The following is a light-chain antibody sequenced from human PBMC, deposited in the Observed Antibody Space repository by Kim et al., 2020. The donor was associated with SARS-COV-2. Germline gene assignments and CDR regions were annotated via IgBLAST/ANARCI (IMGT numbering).Light chain of an antibody. V-gene: IGKV3-20*01. CDR1: QSVSSNY. Sequence: EIVLTQSPGTLSLSPGERATLSCRASQSVSSNYLTWHQHKPGQAPRLLIYGASSRATGIPDRFSGSGSGTDFTLTINRLEPEDFAVYYCQQYGNLPLTFGGGTKVDIK. J-gene: IGKJ4*01. CDR3: QQYGNLPLT. CDR2: GAS.